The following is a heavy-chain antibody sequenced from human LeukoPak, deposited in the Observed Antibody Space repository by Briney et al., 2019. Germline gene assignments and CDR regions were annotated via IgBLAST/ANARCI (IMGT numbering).Heavy chain of an antibody. CDR1: GGSISGYS. J-gene: IGHJ5*02. D-gene: IGHD6-19*01. Sequence: SETLSLTCTASGGSISGYSCSWIRQPPGEGLEWIAHIDYIGSTKYHPSLRSRVTISVDTSRNELSLKLTSLTAADTAIYYCARRLYSSVYGDWFDPWGQGTLVTVSS. V-gene: IGHV4-59*08. CDR2: IDYIGST. CDR3: ARRLYSSVYGDWFDP.